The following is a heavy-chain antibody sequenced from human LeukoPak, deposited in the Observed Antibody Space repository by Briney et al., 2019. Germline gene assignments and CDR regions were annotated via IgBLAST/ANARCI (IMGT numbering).Heavy chain of an antibody. V-gene: IGHV1-18*01. J-gene: IGHJ4*02. Sequence: GASVKVSCKASGYTFTSYGISWVRQAPGQGLEWLGWISAYNGNTNYAQKLQGRVTMTTDTSTSTAYMELRSLRSEDTAVYYCARQEVLGNSGYYYHNYWGQGTLVTVSS. CDR1: GYTFTSYG. D-gene: IGHD3-22*01. CDR2: ISAYNGNT. CDR3: ARQEVLGNSGYYYHNY.